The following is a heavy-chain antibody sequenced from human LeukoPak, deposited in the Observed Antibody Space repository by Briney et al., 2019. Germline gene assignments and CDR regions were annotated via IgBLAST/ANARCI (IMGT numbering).Heavy chain of an antibody. CDR1: GFTFSSFA. Sequence: PGGSLRLSCAASGFTFSSFAMIWVRQAPGKGLEWVSVIGSDSGGIHYADSVKGRFTISRDNSKNTLYLQMNSLRADDTAVYYCAKYRTTSAPPRNFDYWGQGTLVTVSS. D-gene: IGHD1-14*01. J-gene: IGHJ4*02. CDR3: AKYRTTSAPPRNFDY. CDR2: IGSDSGGI. V-gene: IGHV3-23*01.